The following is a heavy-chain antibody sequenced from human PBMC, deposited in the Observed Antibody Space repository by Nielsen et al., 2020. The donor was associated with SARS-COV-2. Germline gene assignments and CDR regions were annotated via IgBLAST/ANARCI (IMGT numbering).Heavy chain of an antibody. CDR3: AKDRSGRIAVDYYFDY. J-gene: IGHJ4*02. CDR1: GFTFSSYG. Sequence: GESLKISCAASGFTFSSYGMHWVRQAPGKGLEWVAVISYVGSNKYYADSVKGRFTISRDNSKNTLYLQMNSLRAEDTAVYYCAKDRSGRIAVDYYFDYWGQGTLVTVSS. D-gene: IGHD6-19*01. CDR2: ISYVGSNK. V-gene: IGHV3-30*18.